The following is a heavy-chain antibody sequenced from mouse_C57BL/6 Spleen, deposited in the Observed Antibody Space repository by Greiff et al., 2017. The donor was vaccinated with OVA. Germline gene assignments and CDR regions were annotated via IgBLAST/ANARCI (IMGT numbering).Heavy chain of an antibody. CDR3: ARENYYYGSSAFDY. D-gene: IGHD1-1*01. CDR1: GFTFSDFY. J-gene: IGHJ2*01. Sequence: EVQLVESGGGLVQSGRSLRLSCATSGFTFSDFYMEWVRQAPGKGLEWIAASRNKANDYTTEYSASVKGRFIVSRDTSQSILYLQMNALRAEDTAIYYCARENYYYGSSAFDYWGQGTTLTVSS. V-gene: IGHV7-1*01. CDR2: SRNKANDYTT.